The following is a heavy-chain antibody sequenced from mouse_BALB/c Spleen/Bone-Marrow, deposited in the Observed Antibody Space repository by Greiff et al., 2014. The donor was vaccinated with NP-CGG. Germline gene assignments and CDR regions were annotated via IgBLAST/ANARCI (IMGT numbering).Heavy chain of an antibody. Sequence: GSELVRPGASVKLSCKASGYTFTSYWMHWVKQRPGQGLEWIGNIYPGTGSTNYDEKFKSKGTLTVDTSSSTAYMHLSSLTSEDSAVYFCTGRGLSYWYFDVWGAGTTVTVSS. D-gene: IGHD3-3*01. CDR1: GYTFTSYW. J-gene: IGHJ1*01. CDR3: TGRGLSYWYFDV. CDR2: IYPGTGST. V-gene: IGHV1S22*01.